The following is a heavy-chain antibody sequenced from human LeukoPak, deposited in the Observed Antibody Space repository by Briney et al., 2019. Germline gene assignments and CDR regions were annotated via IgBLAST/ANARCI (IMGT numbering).Heavy chain of an antibody. D-gene: IGHD6-6*01. CDR1: GFTFSSYW. CDR2: IKQDGSEK. J-gene: IGHJ5*02. V-gene: IGHV3-7*01. Sequence: HPGGSLRLSCAASGFTFSSYWMSWVRQAPGKGLEWAAIIKQDGSEKYYVDSVKGRFTISRDNAKNSLYLQMNSLRAEDTAVYYCARDWSGIAARPDNWFDPWGQGILVTVSS. CDR3: ARDWSGIAARPDNWFDP.